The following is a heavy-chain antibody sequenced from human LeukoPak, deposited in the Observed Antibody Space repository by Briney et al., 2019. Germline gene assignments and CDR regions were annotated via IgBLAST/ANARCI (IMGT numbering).Heavy chain of an antibody. J-gene: IGHJ4*02. CDR1: GGTFSTYA. V-gene: IGHV1-69*01. CDR2: IIPIFGTG. CDR3: ARGLGDSSGYYYSDN. Sequence: SVKVSCKTSGGTFSTYAISWVRQAPGQGLEWMGGIIPIFGTGNYGQKFQGRVTITADESTSTAYMELSSLRSEDTAVYYCARGLGDSSGYYYSDNWGQGTLVTVSS. D-gene: IGHD3-22*01.